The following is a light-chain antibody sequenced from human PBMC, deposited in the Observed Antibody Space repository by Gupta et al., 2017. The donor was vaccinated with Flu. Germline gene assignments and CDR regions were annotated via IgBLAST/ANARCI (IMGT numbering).Light chain of an antibody. Sequence: QSALTQPASVSRSPGQSITTSCTGTSSDVGGYNYVSWYQQHPGKAPKLMIYEVSNRPSGVSNRFSGSKSGDTASLTISGLQAEDEADYYCSSYTTSSTYVVFGGGTKLTVL. CDR3: SSYTTSSTYVV. CDR2: EVS. J-gene: IGLJ2*01. CDR1: SSDVGGYNY. V-gene: IGLV2-14*01.